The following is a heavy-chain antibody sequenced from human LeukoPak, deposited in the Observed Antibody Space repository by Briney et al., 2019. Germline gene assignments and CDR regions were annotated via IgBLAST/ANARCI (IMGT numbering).Heavy chain of an antibody. CDR3: ARSAAAGFSYYSYYLDV. CDR2: INSDGSST. CDR1: GFTFSSYA. J-gene: IGHJ6*03. D-gene: IGHD6-13*01. V-gene: IGHV3-74*01. Sequence: PGGSLRLSCGASGFTFSSYAMTWVRQAPGKGLVWVSRINSDGSSTTYADSVKGRFTISRDNAKNTLYLQMNSLRAEDTAVYYCARSAAAGFSYYSYYLDVWGKGTTVTIFS.